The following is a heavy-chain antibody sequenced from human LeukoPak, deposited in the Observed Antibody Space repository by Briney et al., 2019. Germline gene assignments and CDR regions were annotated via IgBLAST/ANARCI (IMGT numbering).Heavy chain of an antibody. CDR2: IWYDGSNK. Sequence: GGSLRLSXAASGFTFSSYGMHWVRQAPGKGLEWVAVIWYDGSNKYYADSVKGRFTISRDNSKNTLYLQMNSLRAEDTAVYYCAKDFSPYSSSWYRSSDYWGQGTLVTVSS. V-gene: IGHV3-33*06. D-gene: IGHD6-13*01. J-gene: IGHJ4*02. CDR1: GFTFSSYG. CDR3: AKDFSPYSSSWYRSSDY.